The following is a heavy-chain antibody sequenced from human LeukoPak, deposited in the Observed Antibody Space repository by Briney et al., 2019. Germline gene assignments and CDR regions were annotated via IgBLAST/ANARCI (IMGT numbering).Heavy chain of an antibody. CDR1: GGSFSGYY. D-gene: IGHD3-16*01. Sequence: PSETLSLTCAVYGGSFSGYYWSWIRQPPGKGLEWIGEINHSGSTNYNPSLKSRVTISVDTSKNQFSLKLSSVTAADTAVYYCARQYFGVWGSYAPYYFDYWGQGTLVTVSS. CDR2: INHSGST. CDR3: ARQYFGVWGSYAPYYFDY. V-gene: IGHV4-34*01. J-gene: IGHJ4*02.